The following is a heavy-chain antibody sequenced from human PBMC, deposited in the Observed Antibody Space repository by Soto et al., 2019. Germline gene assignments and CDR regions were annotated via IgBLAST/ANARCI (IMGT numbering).Heavy chain of an antibody. J-gene: IGHJ4*02. Sequence: QVQLQQWGAGLLKPSETLSLTCAVYGGSFSDYYWGWIRQPPGKGLEWIGEINHSGTTNYNPSLKSRVTMSVDTSKNQFSLKLSSMTAADTAVYYCARVDDVWGQGTLVTVSS. CDR3: ARVDDV. V-gene: IGHV4-34*01. CDR1: GGSFSDYY. D-gene: IGHD2-2*03. CDR2: INHSGTT.